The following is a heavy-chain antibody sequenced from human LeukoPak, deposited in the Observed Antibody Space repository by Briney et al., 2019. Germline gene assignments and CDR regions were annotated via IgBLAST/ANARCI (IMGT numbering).Heavy chain of an antibody. J-gene: IGHJ3*02. V-gene: IGHV4-61*02. CDR2: IYTNGRT. Sequence: SETLSLTCTVSGGSISSGSYFWSWIREPAGKGLEWIGRIYTNGRTNCNPSLKSRLTISVDTSKNQLSLRLSSVTAADTAVYYCARQRSRDDLWSGLDAFDIWGQGTMVTVSS. CDR1: GGSISSGSYF. D-gene: IGHD3-3*01. CDR3: ARQRSRDDLWSGLDAFDI.